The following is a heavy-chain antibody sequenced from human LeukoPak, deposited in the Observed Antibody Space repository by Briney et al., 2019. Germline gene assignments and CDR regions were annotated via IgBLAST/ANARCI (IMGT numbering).Heavy chain of an antibody. CDR2: FDPEDGET. CDR3: ATLRGDWLLLSLSYYFDY. D-gene: IGHD3/OR15-3a*01. Sequence: GASVKVSCKVSGYTLTELSMHWVRQAPGKGLEWMGSFDPEDGETIYAQKFQGRVTMTEDTSTDTAYMELSSLRSEDTAVYYCATLRGDWLLLSLSYYFDYWGQGTLVTVSS. CDR1: GYTLTELS. J-gene: IGHJ4*02. V-gene: IGHV1-24*01.